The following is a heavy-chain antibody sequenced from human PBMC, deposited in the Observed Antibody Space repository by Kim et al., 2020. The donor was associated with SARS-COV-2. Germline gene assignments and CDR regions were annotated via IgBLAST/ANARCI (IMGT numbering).Heavy chain of an antibody. Sequence: GGSLRLSCAASGFTFSSYGMHWVRQAPGKGLEWVAVISYDGSNKYYADSVKGRFTISRDNSKNTLYLQMNSLRAEDTAVYYCAKDSDAACGGDCYPPDYYFDYWGQGTLVTVSS. CDR3: AKDSDAACGGDCYPPDYYFDY. CDR2: ISYDGSNK. V-gene: IGHV3-30*18. J-gene: IGHJ4*02. CDR1: GFTFSSYG. D-gene: IGHD2-21*02.